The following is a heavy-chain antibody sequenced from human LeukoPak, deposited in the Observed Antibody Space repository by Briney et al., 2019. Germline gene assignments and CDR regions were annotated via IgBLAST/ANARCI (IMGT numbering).Heavy chain of an antibody. V-gene: IGHV3-23*01. CDR2: ISGSGGTT. D-gene: IGHD3-22*01. CDR3: AKEGYYESSGYSYVDY. CDR1: RFTFSSYA. Sequence: GGSLRLYCAASRFTFSSYAMSWLRPAPGKGLMWVSAISGSGGTTHYADSVRGRFTISRDTSKTKLSLQMNRLRAEDAADYYCAKEGYYESSGYSYVDYWGQGTLVTVSS. J-gene: IGHJ4*02.